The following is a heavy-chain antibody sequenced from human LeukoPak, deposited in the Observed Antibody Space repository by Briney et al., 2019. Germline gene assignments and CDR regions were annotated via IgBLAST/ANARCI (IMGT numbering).Heavy chain of an antibody. J-gene: IGHJ4*02. V-gene: IGHV1-69*01. D-gene: IGHD6-19*01. Sequence: WASVKVSCKASGGTFSSYAISWVRQAPGQGLEWMGGIIPIFGTANYAQKFQGRVTITADESTSTAYMELSSLRSEDTAVYYCASGHKAVAGDPAFDYWGQGTLVTVSS. CDR2: IIPIFGTA. CDR1: GGTFSSYA. CDR3: ASGHKAVAGDPAFDY.